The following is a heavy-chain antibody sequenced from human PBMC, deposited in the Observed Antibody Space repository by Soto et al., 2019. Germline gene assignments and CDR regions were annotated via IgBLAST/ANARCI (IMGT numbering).Heavy chain of an antibody. Sequence: QVQLVESGGGVVQPGRSLRLSCAASGFTFSSYAMHWVRQAPGKGLEWVAVISYDGSNKYYADSVKGRFTISRDNSKNPLYLQMNSLRAEDTAVYYCARDMGSSGYPLEYWGQGTLVTVSS. D-gene: IGHD3-22*01. CDR3: ARDMGSSGYPLEY. J-gene: IGHJ4*02. CDR1: GFTFSSYA. CDR2: ISYDGSNK. V-gene: IGHV3-30-3*01.